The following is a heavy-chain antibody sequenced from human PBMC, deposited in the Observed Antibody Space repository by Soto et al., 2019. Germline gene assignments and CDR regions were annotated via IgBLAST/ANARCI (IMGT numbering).Heavy chain of an antibody. CDR3: PKGRGSSWYKFDY. Sequence: EVQLLESGGGLVQPGGSLRLSCAASGFTFSSYAMSWVRQAPGKGLEWVSAISGSGGSTYHADSVKGRFTISRDDSKNTLYLQMNSLRAEDTAVYYCPKGRGSSWYKFDYWGQGTLVTVSS. V-gene: IGHV3-23*01. J-gene: IGHJ4*02. D-gene: IGHD6-13*01. CDR2: ISGSGGST. CDR1: GFTFSSYA.